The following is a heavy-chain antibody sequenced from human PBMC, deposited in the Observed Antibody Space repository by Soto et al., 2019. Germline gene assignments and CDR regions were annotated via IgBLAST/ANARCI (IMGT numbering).Heavy chain of an antibody. CDR2: IKSKTDGGTT. Sequence: SGGSLRLSCAASGFTFSNAWMNWVRQAPGKGLEWVGRIKSKTDGGTTDYAAPVKGRFTISRDDSKNTLYLQMNSLKTEDTAVYYCTTDPGYCSGRSCYYWGQGTLVPVSS. CDR1: GFTFSNAW. D-gene: IGHD2-15*01. CDR3: TTDPGYCSGRSCYY. J-gene: IGHJ4*02. V-gene: IGHV3-15*07.